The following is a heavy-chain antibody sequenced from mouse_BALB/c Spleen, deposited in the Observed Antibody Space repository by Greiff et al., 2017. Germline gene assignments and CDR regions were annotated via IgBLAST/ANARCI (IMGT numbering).Heavy chain of an antibody. J-gene: IGHJ4*01. Sequence: DVMLVESGGGLVKPGGSLKLSCAASGFTFSDYYMYWVRQTPEKRLEWVATISDGGSYTYYPDSVKGRFTISRDNAKNNLYLQMSSLKSEDTAMYYCARGMDYWGQGTSVTVSS. CDR2: ISDGGSYT. CDR3: ARGMDY. CDR1: GFTFSDYY. V-gene: IGHV5-4*02.